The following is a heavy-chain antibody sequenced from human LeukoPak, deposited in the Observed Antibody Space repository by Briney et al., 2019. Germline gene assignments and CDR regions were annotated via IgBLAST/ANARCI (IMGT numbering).Heavy chain of an antibody. CDR2: GST. CDR3: ARAEYSYGLGRDAFDI. D-gene: IGHD5-18*01. CDR1: GGSISRYY. J-gene: IGHJ3*02. V-gene: IGHV4-59*01. Sequence: SETLSLTCTVSGGSISRYYWSWIRQPPGKGLEWIGYGSTNYNHSLKSRVTISVDTSKNQFSVKLSSVTAADTAVYYCARAEYSYGLGRDAFDIWGQGTMVTVSS.